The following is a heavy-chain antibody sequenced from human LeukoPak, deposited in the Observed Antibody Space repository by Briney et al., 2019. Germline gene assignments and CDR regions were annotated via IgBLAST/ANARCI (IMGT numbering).Heavy chain of an antibody. D-gene: IGHD6-13*01. V-gene: IGHV1-8*01. Sequence: GASVTVSFKASGYTFTSYDINWVRQAPGQGLEWMGWMNPDSGNTGYAQKFQGRVTMTRNTSISTAYMELSSLRSEDTAVYYCARDGSSWQKSDYWGQGTLVTVSS. J-gene: IGHJ4*02. CDR2: MNPDSGNT. CDR1: GYTFTSYD. CDR3: ARDGSSWQKSDY.